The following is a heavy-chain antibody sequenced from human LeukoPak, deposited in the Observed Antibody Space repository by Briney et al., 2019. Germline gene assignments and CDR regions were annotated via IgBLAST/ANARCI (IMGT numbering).Heavy chain of an antibody. D-gene: IGHD4-11*01. CDR3: ASGMTTVPTGTH. Sequence: GGSLRLSCAASGFTFSSNTMNWVRQAPGKGLEWGSSISSSTIYIYYADSLKGRFTISRDDAKTSLYLQMNSLRAEDTAVYYCASGMTTVPTGTHWGQGTLVTVSS. CDR2: ISSSTIYI. J-gene: IGHJ4*02. CDR1: GFTFSSNT. V-gene: IGHV3-21*01.